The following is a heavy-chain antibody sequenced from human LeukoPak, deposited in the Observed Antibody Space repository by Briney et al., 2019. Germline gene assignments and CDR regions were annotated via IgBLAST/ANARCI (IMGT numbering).Heavy chain of an antibody. D-gene: IGHD6-19*01. CDR2: INPNSGGT. CDR3: ARDRSQYSSGWYQSVVRAFDI. J-gene: IGHJ3*02. V-gene: IGHV1-2*02. CDR1: GYTFTGYY. Sequence: ASVEVSCKASGYTFTGYYMHWVRQAPGQGLEWMGWINPNSGGTNYAQEFQGRVTMTRDTSISTAFMELSRLRSDDTAVYYCARDRSQYSSGWYQSVVRAFDIWGQGTMVTVSS.